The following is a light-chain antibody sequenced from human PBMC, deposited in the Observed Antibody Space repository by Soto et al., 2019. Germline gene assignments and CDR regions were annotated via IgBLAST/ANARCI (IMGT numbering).Light chain of an antibody. V-gene: IGLV2-11*01. CDR1: SSDIGGFDY. CDR2: DVH. CDR3: CSYAGGYSWV. Sequence: QSALTQPRSVSGSPGQSVTISCTGTSSDIGGFDYVSWYQQHPGKAPKLMIFDVHKRPSGVPDRFSGSKSDNTASLTISGLRAEDEADYYCCSYAGGYSWVFGGGTKLTVL. J-gene: IGLJ3*02.